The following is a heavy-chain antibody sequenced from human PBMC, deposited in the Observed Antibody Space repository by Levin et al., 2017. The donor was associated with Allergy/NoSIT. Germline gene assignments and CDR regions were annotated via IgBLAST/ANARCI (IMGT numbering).Heavy chain of an antibody. J-gene: IGHJ5*02. CDR3: AKYSSGWYMDT. CDR2: ISYDGSNK. D-gene: IGHD6-19*01. V-gene: IGHV3-30*18. CDR1: GFTFSSYG. Sequence: GGSLRLSCAASGFTFSSYGMHWVRQAPGKGLEWVAVISYDGSNKYYADSVKGRFTISRDNSKNTLYLQMNSLRAEDTAVYYCAKYSSGWYMDTWGQGTLVTVSS.